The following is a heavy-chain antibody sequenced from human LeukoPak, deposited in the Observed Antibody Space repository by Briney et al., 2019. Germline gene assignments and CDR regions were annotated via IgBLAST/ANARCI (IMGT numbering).Heavy chain of an antibody. CDR2: ISAYNGNT. V-gene: IGHV1-18*01. CDR1: GYTFTSYG. J-gene: IGHJ6*02. D-gene: IGHD3-22*01. Sequence: ASVKVSCKASGYTFTSYGISWVRQAPGQGLEWMGWISAYNGNTNYAQKLQGRVTMTTDTSTSTAYMELRSLRSDDTAVYYCARDGEWLLLRVHYYGMDVWGQGTTVTVSS. CDR3: ARDGEWLLLRVHYYGMDV.